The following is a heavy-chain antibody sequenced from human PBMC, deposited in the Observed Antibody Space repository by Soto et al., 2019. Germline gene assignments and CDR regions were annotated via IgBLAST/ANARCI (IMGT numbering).Heavy chain of an antibody. CDR1: GFSLSTSGVG. D-gene: IGHD2-21*02. CDR3: AHSGAYCGGDCYPLVGDY. J-gene: IGHJ4*02. Sequence: QITLKESGPTLVKPTQTLTLTCTFSGFSLSTSGVGVGWIRQPPGKALEWLALIYWDDDKRYSPSLKSRLTITKDTSKNQVVLTMTNMDPVDTATYYCAHSGAYCGGDCYPLVGDYWGQGTLVTVSS. CDR2: IYWDDDK. V-gene: IGHV2-5*02.